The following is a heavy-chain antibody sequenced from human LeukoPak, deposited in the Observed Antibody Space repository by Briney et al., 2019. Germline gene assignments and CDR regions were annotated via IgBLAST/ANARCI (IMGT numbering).Heavy chain of an antibody. V-gene: IGHV4-34*01. D-gene: IGHD3-10*01. Sequence: SETLSLTCAVYGGSLSGHFCSWIRQSPGKGLEWIGEINHSGTTNYNPSLKSRVTLSVDTSKNQFSLRLNSVTAADTAAYYCAKGPQTGWFDTWGQGALVTVSS. CDR2: INHSGTT. J-gene: IGHJ5*02. CDR1: GGSLSGHF. CDR3: AKGPQTGWFDT.